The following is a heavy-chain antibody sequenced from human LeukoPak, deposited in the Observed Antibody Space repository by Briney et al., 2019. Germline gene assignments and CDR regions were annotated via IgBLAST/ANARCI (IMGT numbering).Heavy chain of an antibody. V-gene: IGHV3-48*01. J-gene: IGHJ4*02. CDR1: GFTLSLYG. D-gene: IGHD6-6*01. CDR2: ISASSSGI. Sequence: PGGSLRLSCAVSGFTLSLYGMTWVRQAPGKGLEWISHISASSSGIFYADSVKGRFITSRDNTRSSLYLQMNSLRAEDTAVYYCVRDPSPVRLPFGSWGQGTLVTVSS. CDR3: VRDPSPVRLPFGS.